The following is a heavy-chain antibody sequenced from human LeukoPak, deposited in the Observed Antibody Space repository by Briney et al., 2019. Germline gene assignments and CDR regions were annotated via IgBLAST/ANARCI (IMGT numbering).Heavy chain of an antibody. Sequence: SETLSLTCTVSGGSISSYYWSWIRQPPGKGLEWIGYIYYSGSTNYNPSLKSRVTISVDTSKNQFSLKLSSVTAADTAVYYCARLNLWHWYFDLWGRGTLVTVSS. D-gene: IGHD2/OR15-2a*01. J-gene: IGHJ2*01. CDR1: GGSISSYY. CDR3: ARLNLWHWYFDL. V-gene: IGHV4-59*08. CDR2: IYYSGST.